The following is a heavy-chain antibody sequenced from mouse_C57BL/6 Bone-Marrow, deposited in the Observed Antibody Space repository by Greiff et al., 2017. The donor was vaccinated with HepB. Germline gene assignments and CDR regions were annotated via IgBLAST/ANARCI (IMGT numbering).Heavy chain of an antibody. CDR3: ASAQATLFAY. CDR2: IYPRSGNT. Sequence: LVESGAELARPGASVKLSCKASGYTFTSYGISWVKQRTGQGLEWIGEIYPRSGNTYYNEKFKGKATLTADKSSSTAYMELRSLTSEDSAVYFRASAQATLFAYWGQGTLVTVSA. J-gene: IGHJ3*01. CDR1: GYTFTSYG. D-gene: IGHD3-2*02. V-gene: IGHV1-81*01.